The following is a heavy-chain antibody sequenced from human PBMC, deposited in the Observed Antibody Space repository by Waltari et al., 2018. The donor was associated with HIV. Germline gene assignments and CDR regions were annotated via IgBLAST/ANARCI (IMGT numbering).Heavy chain of an antibody. CDR2: ISSSGSTI. J-gene: IGHJ4*02. V-gene: IGHV3-48*03. CDR1: GFTFSSYE. Sequence: EVQLVESGGGLVQTGGSLRLSCAACGFTFSSYEMNWFRQAPGKGLEWVSYISSSGSTIYYADSVKGRFTISRDNAKNSLYLQMNSLRAEDTAVYYCVRGGNYYDSSGPLYWGQGTLVTVSS. CDR3: VRGGNYYDSSGPLY. D-gene: IGHD3-22*01.